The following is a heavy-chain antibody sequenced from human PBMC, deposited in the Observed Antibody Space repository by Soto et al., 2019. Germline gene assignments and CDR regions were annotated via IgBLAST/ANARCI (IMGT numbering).Heavy chain of an antibody. Sequence: GESLTISCKCSGYSFTSYWIGLVRQLPGKGLEWMGIIYPGDSYTRYSPSFQGQVTISADKSISTAYLQWSSLKASDTAMYYCSRRLLAVAGRNNYYYGMDVWGQGTTVTV. CDR1: GYSFTSYW. V-gene: IGHV5-51*01. D-gene: IGHD6-19*01. CDR2: IYPGDSYT. CDR3: SRRLLAVAGRNNYYYGMDV. J-gene: IGHJ6*02.